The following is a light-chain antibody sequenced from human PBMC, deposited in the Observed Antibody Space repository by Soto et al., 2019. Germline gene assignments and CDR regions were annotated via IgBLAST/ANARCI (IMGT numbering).Light chain of an antibody. CDR2: GAS. Sequence: EIVLTQSPGTLSLSPGERATLSCRARQSVSSSYLAWYQQKPGQAPRLLIYGASSRATGIPDRFSGSGSGTDFTLTISRLEPEDFAVYYCQQYGSSPRFTFVPGTKVDIK. CDR1: QSVSSSY. V-gene: IGKV3-20*01. CDR3: QQYGSSPRFT. J-gene: IGKJ3*01.